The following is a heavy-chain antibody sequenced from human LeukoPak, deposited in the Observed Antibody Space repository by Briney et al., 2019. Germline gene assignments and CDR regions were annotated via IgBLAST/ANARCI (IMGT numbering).Heavy chain of an antibody. J-gene: IGHJ3*02. Sequence: GGSLRLSCAASGFTFSSYGMHWVRQAPGKGLEWVAVISYDGSNKYYADSVKGRFTISRDNSKNTLYLQMNSLRAEDTAVYYCAKAQSYYDYVWGSYQYAFDIWGQGTMVTVSS. V-gene: IGHV3-30*18. CDR3: AKAQSYYDYVWGSYQYAFDI. D-gene: IGHD3-16*01. CDR2: ISYDGSNK. CDR1: GFTFSSYG.